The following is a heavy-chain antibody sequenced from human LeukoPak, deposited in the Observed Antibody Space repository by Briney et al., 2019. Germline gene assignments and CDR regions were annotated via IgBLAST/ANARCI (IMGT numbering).Heavy chain of an antibody. CDR3: ARGRYNWNEDAFDI. Sequence: ASVKVSCKASGYTFTSYDINWVRQATGQGLEWMGWMNPNSGNTGYAQKFRGRVTITRNTSISTAYMELSSLRSEDTAVYYCARGRYNWNEDAFDIWGQGTMVTVSS. CDR1: GYTFTSYD. J-gene: IGHJ3*02. D-gene: IGHD1-1*01. V-gene: IGHV1-8*03. CDR2: MNPNSGNT.